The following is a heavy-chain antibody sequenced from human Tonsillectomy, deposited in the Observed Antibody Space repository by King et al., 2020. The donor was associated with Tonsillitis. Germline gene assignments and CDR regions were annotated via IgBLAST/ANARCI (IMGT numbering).Heavy chain of an antibody. CDR1: GYSISSGYY. CDR2: IYHSGST. V-gene: IGHV4-38-2*01. J-gene: IGHJ5*02. D-gene: IGHD2-15*01. Sequence: VQLQESGPGLVKPSETLSLTCAVSGYSISSGYYWGWIRQPPGKGLEWIGSIYHSGSTYYNPSLKSRVTISVDTSKNQFSLKLSSETAADTAVYYCARLYCSGGNCYSQGGWFDPWGQGTLVTVSS. CDR3: ARLYCSGGNCYSQGGWFDP.